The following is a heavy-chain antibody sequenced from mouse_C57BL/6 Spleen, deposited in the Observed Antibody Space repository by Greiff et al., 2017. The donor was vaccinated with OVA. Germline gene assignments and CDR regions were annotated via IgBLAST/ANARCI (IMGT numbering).Heavy chain of an antibody. CDR1: GYTFTSYW. CDR3: AKDVSSPYAMDY. Sequence: QVQLKQSGAELAKPGASVKLSCKASGYTFTSYWMHWVKQRPGQGLEWIGYINPSSGYNKYNQKFKDKDTLTADKSTSTAYMQLSSLTYEDSAFDDCAKDVSSPYAMDYWGQGTSVTVSS. V-gene: IGHV1-7*01. J-gene: IGHJ4*01. D-gene: IGHD1-1*01. CDR2: INPSSGYN.